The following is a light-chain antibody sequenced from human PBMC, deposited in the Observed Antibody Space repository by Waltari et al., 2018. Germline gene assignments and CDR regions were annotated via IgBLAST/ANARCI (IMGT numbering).Light chain of an antibody. CDR2: DAS. CDR3: QKYGTLPAT. J-gene: IGKJ1*01. CDR1: QSVSRT. V-gene: IGKV3-20*01. Sequence: EIVLTQSPGTLSLSPGERATLSCRARQSVSRTLAWYQQKPGQAPRLLIYDASSRATGIPDRFSGSGSGTDFSLTISRLEPEDFAVYYCQKYGTLPATCGQGTKVEIK.